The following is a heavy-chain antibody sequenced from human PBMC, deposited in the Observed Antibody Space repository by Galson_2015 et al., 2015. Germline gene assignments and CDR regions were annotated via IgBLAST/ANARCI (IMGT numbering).Heavy chain of an antibody. V-gene: IGHV3-7*03. Sequence: SLRLSCAASGFIFRNYWMVWARQTPEKGLEWVAKIRYDGSQTFYVDSVKGRFTISRDNAENSLYLQMNSLRADDTAVYYCARDANRGGEFDYWGQGALVTVSS. D-gene: IGHD1-14*01. CDR2: IRYDGSQT. CDR3: ARDANRGGEFDY. CDR1: GFIFRNYW. J-gene: IGHJ4*02.